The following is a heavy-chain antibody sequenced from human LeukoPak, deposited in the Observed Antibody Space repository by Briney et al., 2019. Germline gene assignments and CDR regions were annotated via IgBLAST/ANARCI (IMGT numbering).Heavy chain of an antibody. CDR3: ASAPFTYDSSGDSFDI. D-gene: IGHD3-22*01. J-gene: IGHJ3*02. V-gene: IGHV3-66*01. CDR1: GFTVSSNY. Sequence: SGGSLRLSCAASGFTVSSNYMSWVRQAPGKGLEWVSVIYSGGSAYYADSVKGRFTVSRDNSKNTLYLQMNSLRAEDTAVYYCASAPFTYDSSGDSFDIWGQGTMVTVSS. CDR2: IYSGGSA.